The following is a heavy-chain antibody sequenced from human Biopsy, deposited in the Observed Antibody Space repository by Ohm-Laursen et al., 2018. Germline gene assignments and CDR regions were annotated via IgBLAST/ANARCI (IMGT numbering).Heavy chain of an antibody. D-gene: IGHD1-1*01. Sequence: ASVKVSCKVSGYTLTELSMHWARQAPGRGLEWMGGFSPENGKTIYAQKFQGRVTMTEDTSTDTADMELSSMRSEDAAVYYCAADINVWNVNYWGQGTQVTVSS. CDR3: AADINVWNVNY. CDR2: FSPENGKT. CDR1: GYTLTELS. V-gene: IGHV1-24*01. J-gene: IGHJ4*02.